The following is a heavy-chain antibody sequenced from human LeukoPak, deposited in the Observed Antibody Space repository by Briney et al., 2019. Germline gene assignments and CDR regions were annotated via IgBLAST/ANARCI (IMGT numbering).Heavy chain of an antibody. CDR3: AKGGGVNTPSDY. J-gene: IGHJ4*02. Sequence: VGSLRLSCAASGFTFSNYAINWVRQAPGKGLEWVSVSSASGGSTYYADSVKGRFTISRDNSKNILYLEMNSLRAEDTAVYYCAKGGGVNTPSDYWGQGTLVTVSS. CDR1: GFTFSNYA. D-gene: IGHD3-3*01. CDR2: SSASGGST. V-gene: IGHV3-23*01.